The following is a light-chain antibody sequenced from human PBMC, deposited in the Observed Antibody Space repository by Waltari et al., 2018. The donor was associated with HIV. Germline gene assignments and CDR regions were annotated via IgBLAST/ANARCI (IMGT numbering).Light chain of an antibody. J-gene: IGLJ1*01. CDR2: DDN. CDR3: QVWDSSNEFYV. Sequence: SYVLTQPPSVSVAPGRPARVTCGGNNIGSKSVHWDQQKPGQAPVLVIYDDNDRPSGIPEGFSGSNSGNTAILTISRVEAGDEADYSCQVWDSSNEFYVFGTGTKVTVL. CDR1: NIGSKS. V-gene: IGLV3-21*04.